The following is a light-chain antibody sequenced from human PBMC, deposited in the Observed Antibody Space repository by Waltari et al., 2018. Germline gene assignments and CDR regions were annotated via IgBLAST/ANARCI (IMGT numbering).Light chain of an antibody. CDR2: QTS. CDR3: LLYMGSGFWV. J-gene: IGLJ3*02. Sequence: QTLVTQEPSLSVSPGATVTLTCTLSSGTLFATSYPSWYQQSPGQIPRTPFYQTSIRPSGVPVRFSGSSLGNKAAPIITGAQADAESDYYCLLYMGSGFWVFGGWTKLTVL. CDR1: SGTLFATSY. V-gene: IGLV8-61*01.